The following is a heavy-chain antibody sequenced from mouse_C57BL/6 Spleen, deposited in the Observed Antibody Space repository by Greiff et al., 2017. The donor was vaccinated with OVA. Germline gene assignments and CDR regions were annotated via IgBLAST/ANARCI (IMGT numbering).Heavy chain of an antibody. CDR2: INPNYGTT. V-gene: IGHV1-39*01. Sequence: EVKLQESGPELVKPGASVKISCKASGYSFTDYNMNWVKQSNGKSLEWIGVINPNYGTTSYNQKFKGKATLTVDQSSSTAYMQLNSLTSEDSAVYYCARSGGNQIAWFAYWGQGTLVTVSA. CDR3: ARSGGNQIAWFAY. D-gene: IGHD2-1*01. CDR1: GYSFTDYN. J-gene: IGHJ3*01.